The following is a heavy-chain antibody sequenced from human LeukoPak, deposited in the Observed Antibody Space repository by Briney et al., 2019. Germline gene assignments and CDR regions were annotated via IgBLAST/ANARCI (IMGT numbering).Heavy chain of an antibody. CDR2: IGNSGVRT. D-gene: IGHD3-10*01. Sequence: GGSLSLSCVASGFTFSTYAMSWVRQAPAKGLEWVSVIGNSGVRTFYADSVKGRFTISRDNSRNTVHLQMNFLRAENTAVYFCAKRASGSGTPLYHFDSWGQGALVTVSS. J-gene: IGHJ4*02. V-gene: IGHV3-23*01. CDR3: AKRASGSGTPLYHFDS. CDR1: GFTFSTYA.